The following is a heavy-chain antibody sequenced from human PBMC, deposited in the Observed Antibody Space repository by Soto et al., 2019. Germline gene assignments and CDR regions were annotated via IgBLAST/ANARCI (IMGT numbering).Heavy chain of an antibody. Sequence: QLQLQESGPGLVKPLETLSLSCIVSGGSIRTSNHYWGWIRQPPGRGLEWIGSIYYSGNTNYNPSHESRGAISVDTSKNQSSLQVTSVTAADTAVYYCATGKPEYDIVTERRYFDLWGRGTLVTVSS. D-gene: IGHD3-9*01. CDR3: ATGKPEYDIVTERRYFDL. J-gene: IGHJ2*01. V-gene: IGHV4-39*01. CDR1: GGSIRTSNHY. CDR2: IYYSGNT.